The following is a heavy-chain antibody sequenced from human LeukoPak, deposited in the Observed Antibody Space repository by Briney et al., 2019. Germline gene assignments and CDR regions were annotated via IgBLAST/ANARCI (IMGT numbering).Heavy chain of an antibody. J-gene: IGHJ5*02. D-gene: IGHD2-2*01. CDR1: GASFTNYY. V-gene: IGHV1-46*01. Sequence: GASVKVSCKASGASFTNYYIHWVRQAPGQGLEWVGLIYPGGGWTNYAQKFQGRVTMTTDTSTGTVYMELSSLKSEDTAVYYCARDMPHNCFDPWCQGTLVTVSP. CDR3: ARDMPHNCFDP. CDR2: IYPGGGWT.